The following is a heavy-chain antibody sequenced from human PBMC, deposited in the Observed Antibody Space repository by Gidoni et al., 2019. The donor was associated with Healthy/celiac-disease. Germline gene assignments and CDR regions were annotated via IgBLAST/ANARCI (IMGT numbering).Heavy chain of an antibody. J-gene: IGHJ4*02. CDR2: ISRNGGST. V-gene: IGHV3-64D*06. Sequence: EVQLVESGGGLVQPGGSLRLSCSASGFTFSSYAMHWVRQAPGKGLEYVSAISRNGGSTYYADSVKGRFTISRDNSKNTLYLQMSSLRAEDTAVYYCVKDGNWNYMSQGDYWGQGTLVTVSS. CDR3: VKDGNWNYMSQGDY. D-gene: IGHD1-7*01. CDR1: GFTFSSYA.